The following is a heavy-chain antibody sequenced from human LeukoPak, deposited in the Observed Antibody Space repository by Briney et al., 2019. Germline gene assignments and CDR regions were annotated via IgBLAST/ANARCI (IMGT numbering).Heavy chain of an antibody. CDR3: VRDKLVGPSRLDH. D-gene: IGHD1-26*01. CDR1: GFTFGDYA. CDR2: IKGDGSEK. Sequence: GGSLRLSCTASGFTFGDYAMSWVRQAPGKGLEWVANIKGDGSEKRDVDSVKGRFTISRDNAKNSLYLQMNSLRVEDTAVYYCVRDKLVGPSRLDHWGQGTLVTVSS. V-gene: IGHV3-7*01. J-gene: IGHJ4*02.